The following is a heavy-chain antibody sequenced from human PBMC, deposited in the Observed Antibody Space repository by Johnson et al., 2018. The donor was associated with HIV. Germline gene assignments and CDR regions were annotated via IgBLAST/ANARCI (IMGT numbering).Heavy chain of an antibody. D-gene: IGHD1-20*01. J-gene: IGHJ3*02. CDR3: ASSITGAHRGAFDI. Sequence: MLLVESGGGLVQPGGSLRLSCVASGFTVSSNYMSWVRQAPGGGLACGPLLFSGGSTYYADSVKGRFTISRDNSKNTLYLQMNSLRAGDTAVYYCASSITGAHRGAFDIWGQGTMVTVSS. V-gene: IGHV3-66*01. CDR2: LFSGGST. CDR1: GFTVSSNY.